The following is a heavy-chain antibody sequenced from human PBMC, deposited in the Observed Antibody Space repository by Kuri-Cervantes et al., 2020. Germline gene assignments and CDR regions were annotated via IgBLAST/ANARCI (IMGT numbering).Heavy chain of an antibody. J-gene: IGHJ5*02. Sequence: GESLKISCAASGFTFDDYGMSWVRQAPGKGLEWVSGINWNGGSTGYADSVKGRFTISRDNAKNSLYLQMNSLRAEDTAVYYCARDFLEWLLGPTNWFDPWGQGTLVTVSS. V-gene: IGHV3-20*04. CDR1: GFTFDDYG. D-gene: IGHD3-3*01. CDR3: ARDFLEWLLGPTNWFDP. CDR2: INWNGGST.